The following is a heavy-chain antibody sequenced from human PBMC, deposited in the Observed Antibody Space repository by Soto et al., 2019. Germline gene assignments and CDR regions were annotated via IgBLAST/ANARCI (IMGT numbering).Heavy chain of an antibody. V-gene: IGHV6-1*01. D-gene: IGHD3-10*01. CDR3: ARDRLLWFGELLFYYYYGMDV. CDR2: TYYRSKWYN. J-gene: IGHJ6*02. Sequence: SQTLSLTCAISGDSVSSNSAAWNWIRQSPSRGLEWLGRTYYRSKWYNDYAVSVKSRITINPDTSKNQFSLQLNSVTPEDTAVYYCARDRLLWFGELLFYYYYGMDVWGQGTTVTAP. CDR1: GDSVSSNSAA.